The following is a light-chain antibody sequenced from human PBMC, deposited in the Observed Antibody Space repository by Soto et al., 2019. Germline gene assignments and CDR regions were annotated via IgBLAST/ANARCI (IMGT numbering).Light chain of an antibody. CDR3: QHYAISPWT. Sequence: IVLTQSPGTRALSPGERATLSCRASQSISSNYLAWYQQKPGQAPRLLIYGASSRATGIPARFSGTGSGTDFTLTISRLEPEDFAVYYCQHYAISPWTFGQGTRLEIK. J-gene: IGKJ5*01. CDR1: QSISSNY. CDR2: GAS. V-gene: IGKV3-20*01.